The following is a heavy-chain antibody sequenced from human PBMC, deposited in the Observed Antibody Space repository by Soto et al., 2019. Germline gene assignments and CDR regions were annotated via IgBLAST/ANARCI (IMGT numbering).Heavy chain of an antibody. J-gene: IGHJ4*02. D-gene: IGHD6-13*01. V-gene: IGHV1-46*01. Sequence: QVQLVQSGAEVKKPGASVKVSCKASGYTFTSYYMHWVRQAPGQGLEWMGIINPSGGSTSYAQKFQGRVTMTRDTSTSTVYMELSSLRSEDTAVYYCARDEPYSSSWSSWKNDYWGQGTLVTVSS. CDR2: INPSGGST. CDR1: GYTFTSYY. CDR3: ARDEPYSSSWSSWKNDY.